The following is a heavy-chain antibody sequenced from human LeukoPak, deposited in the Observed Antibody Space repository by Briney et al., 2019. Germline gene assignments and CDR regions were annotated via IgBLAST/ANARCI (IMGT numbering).Heavy chain of an antibody. D-gene: IGHD6-19*01. CDR2: ISWNSGSI. CDR1: GFTFDDYA. V-gene: IGHV3-9*01. J-gene: IGHJ4*02. Sequence: PGGSLILSCAASGFTFDDYAMHWVRQAPGKGLEWVSGISWNSGSIGYADSVKGRFTISRDNSKNTLYLQMNSLRAEDTAVYYCARDTQWLSWRTPDYWGQGTLVTVSS. CDR3: ARDTQWLSWRTPDY.